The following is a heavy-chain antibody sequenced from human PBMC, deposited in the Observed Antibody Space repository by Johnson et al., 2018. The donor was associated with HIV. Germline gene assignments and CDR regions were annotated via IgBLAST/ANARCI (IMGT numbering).Heavy chain of an antibody. J-gene: IGHJ3*02. CDR3: MRDQGSGWPTNAFDI. CDR1: GFSFNSYA. Sequence: QVQLVESGGGLVQPGRSLRLSCAASGFSFNSYAMHWVRQAPGKGLEWVAVLSYDGSNKFYTDSVKGRFIISRDNSKNMTNLQMNGLSDEDTADYYCMRDQGSGWPTNAFDIWGRGTRVTVSS. V-gene: IGHV3-30-3*01. D-gene: IGHD6-19*01. CDR2: LSYDGSNK.